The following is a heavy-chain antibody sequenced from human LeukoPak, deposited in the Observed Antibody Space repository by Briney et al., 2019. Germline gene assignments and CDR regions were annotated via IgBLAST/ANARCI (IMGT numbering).Heavy chain of an antibody. CDR1: GFTFSSYG. CDR2: ISYDGSNK. V-gene: IGHV3-30*18. Sequence: GGSLRLSCAASGFTFSSYGMHWVRQAPGKGLEWVAVISYDGSNKYYADSVKGRFTISRDNSKNTLYLQMNSLRAEDTAVYYCAKEGSGWFLAYQYYFDYWGQGTLVTVSS. D-gene: IGHD6-19*01. J-gene: IGHJ4*02. CDR3: AKEGSGWFLAYQYYFDY.